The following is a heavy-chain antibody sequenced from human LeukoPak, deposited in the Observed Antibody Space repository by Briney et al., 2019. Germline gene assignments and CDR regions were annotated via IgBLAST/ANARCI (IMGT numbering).Heavy chain of an antibody. CDR3: ARGLHCCKGNGRRGEWFDP. J-gene: IGHJ5*02. Sequence: ASVKVSCKASRYTFTSYDINCVRHATGQRLGWMGWMNPDSGNTGYAQKFQGRVFMIRNASISTAYMELSSLRSEDTAMYYCARGLHCCKGNGRRGEWFDPWGQGTLVTVSS. V-gene: IGHV1-8*01. CDR2: MNPDSGNT. CDR1: RYTFTSYD. D-gene: IGHD2-2*01.